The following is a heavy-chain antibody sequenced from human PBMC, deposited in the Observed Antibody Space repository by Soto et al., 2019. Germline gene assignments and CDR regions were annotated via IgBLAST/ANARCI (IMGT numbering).Heavy chain of an antibody. CDR3: ARHVFNWGTRSLYCSGGSCYFDY. D-gene: IGHD2-15*01. CDR2: IYYSGST. Sequence: SETLSLTCTVSGGSISSYYWSWIRQRPGKGLEWIGYIYYSGSTNYNPSLKSRVTISVDTSKNQFSLKLSSVTAADTAVYYCARHVFNWGTRSLYCSGGSCYFDYWGQGTLVTVSS. V-gene: IGHV4-59*08. CDR1: GGSISSYY. J-gene: IGHJ4*02.